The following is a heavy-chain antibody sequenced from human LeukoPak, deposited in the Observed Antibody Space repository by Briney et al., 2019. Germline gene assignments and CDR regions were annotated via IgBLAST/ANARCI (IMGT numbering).Heavy chain of an antibody. CDR2: IYYSGST. J-gene: IGHJ4*02. CDR1: GGSISSYY. CDR3: ARDYFGFDY. D-gene: IGHD3-10*01. Sequence: PSETLSLTCTVSGGSISSYYWSWIRQPPGKGLEWIGYIYYSGSTNYNPSLKSRVTISVDTYKNQFSLKLSSVTAADTAVYYCARDYFGFDYWGQGTLVTVSS. V-gene: IGHV4-59*01.